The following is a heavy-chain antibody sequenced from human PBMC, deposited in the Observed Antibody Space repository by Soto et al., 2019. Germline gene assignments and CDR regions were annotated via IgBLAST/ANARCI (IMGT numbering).Heavy chain of an antibody. CDR1: GGTFSSYA. V-gene: IGHV1-69*12. J-gene: IGHJ5*02. Sequence: QVQLVQSGAEVKKPGSSVKVSCKASGGTFSSYAISWVRQAPGQGLEWMGGIIPIFGTANYAQKFQGRVTITADESTSTAYMELSSLRSEDTAVYYCARDLVEKGSSWYKSWFDPWGQGTLVTVSS. CDR2: IIPIFGTA. CDR3: ARDLVEKGSSWYKSWFDP. D-gene: IGHD6-13*01.